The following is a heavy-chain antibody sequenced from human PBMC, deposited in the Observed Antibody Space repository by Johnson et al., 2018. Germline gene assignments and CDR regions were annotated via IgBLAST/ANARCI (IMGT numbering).Heavy chain of an antibody. V-gene: IGHV1-8*02. CDR3: TRVSDYDFWSDTGPCQH. CDR2: MNPNSANT. D-gene: IGHD3-3*01. CDR1: GGTFSSYA. J-gene: IGHJ1*01. Sequence: QVQLVQSGAEVKKPGSSVKVSCKASGGTFSSYAISWVRQATGQGLEWMGWMNPNSANTGYAQKFQGRVTMTRNTSISTAYMELSSLRSEDTAVYYCTRVSDYDFWSDTGPCQHWGQGTLVTVAS.